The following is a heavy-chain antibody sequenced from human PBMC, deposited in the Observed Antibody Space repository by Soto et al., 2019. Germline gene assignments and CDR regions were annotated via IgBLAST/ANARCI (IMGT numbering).Heavy chain of an antibody. V-gene: IGHV1-46*01. Sequence: ASVKVSCKASGYTFTSYYMHWVRQAPGQGLEWMGRIYPSDGSTSYAQKFQGRVTMTGDTSTSTAYMELSSLRSEDTAVYYCARKNNYYGMDVWGQGTTVTVSS. CDR2: IYPSDGST. CDR1: GYTFTSYY. J-gene: IGHJ6*02. CDR3: ARKNNYYGMDV.